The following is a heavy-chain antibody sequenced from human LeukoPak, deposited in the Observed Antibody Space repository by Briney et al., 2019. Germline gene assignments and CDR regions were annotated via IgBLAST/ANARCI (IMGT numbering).Heavy chain of an antibody. D-gene: IGHD4-17*01. CDR1: GYTFTSYY. Sequence: GASVKVSCKASGYTFTSYYMHWVRRAPGQGLEWMGIINPSGGSTSYAQKFQGRVTMTRDTSTSTVYMELSSLRSEDTAVYYCAREESTVTTFDYWGQGTLVTVSS. CDR3: AREESTVTTFDY. J-gene: IGHJ4*02. CDR2: INPSGGST. V-gene: IGHV1-46*01.